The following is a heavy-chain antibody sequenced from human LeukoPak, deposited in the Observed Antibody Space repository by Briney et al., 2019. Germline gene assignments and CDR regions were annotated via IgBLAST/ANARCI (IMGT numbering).Heavy chain of an antibody. CDR1: GGSISSYY. J-gene: IGHJ4*02. CDR2: IYYSGST. Sequence: SETLSLTCTVSGGSISSYYWSWIRQPPGKGLEWIGSIYYSGSTYYNPSLKSRVTISVDTSKNQFSLKLSSVTAADTAVYYCARQGSSWDRDYWGQGTLVTVSS. D-gene: IGHD6-13*01. CDR3: ARQGSSWDRDY. V-gene: IGHV4-39*01.